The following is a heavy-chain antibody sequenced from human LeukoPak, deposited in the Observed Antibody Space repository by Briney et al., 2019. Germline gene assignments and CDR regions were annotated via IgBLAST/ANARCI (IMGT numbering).Heavy chain of an antibody. CDR3: ARDHQALWFWESHPVDV. CDR2: IWYDGSNK. J-gene: IGHJ6*04. CDR1: GFTFSSYG. Sequence: GRSLRLSCAASGFTFSSYGMHWVRQAPGKGLEWVAVIWYDGSNKYYADSVKGRFTISRDNSKNTLYLQMNSLRAEDTAVYYCARDHQALWFWESHPVDVWGKGTTVTVSS. V-gene: IGHV3-33*01. D-gene: IGHD3-10*01.